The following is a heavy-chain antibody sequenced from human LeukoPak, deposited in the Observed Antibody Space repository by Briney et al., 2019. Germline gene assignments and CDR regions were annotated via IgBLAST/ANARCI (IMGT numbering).Heavy chain of an antibody. CDR1: GFTFSSYS. J-gene: IGHJ5*02. D-gene: IGHD1-26*01. V-gene: IGHV3-21*01. CDR2: ISSSSSYI. CDR3: ARRRYSGSYVGLDP. Sequence: GGSLRLSCAASGFTFSSYSMNWVRQAPGKGLEWVSSISSSSSYIYYADSVKGRFTISRGNAKNSLYLQLNSLRAEDTAVYYCARRRYSGSYVGLDPWGQGTLVTVSS.